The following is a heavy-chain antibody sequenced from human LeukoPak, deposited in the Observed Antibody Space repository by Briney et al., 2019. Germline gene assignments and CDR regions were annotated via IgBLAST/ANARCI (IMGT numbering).Heavy chain of an antibody. CDR3: ARHAVYDFWSGYYNPSFAFDI. Sequence: SETLSLTCTVSGGSISSYYWSWFRQPPGKGLEWIGYIYYSGSTNYNPSLKSRVTISVDTSKNQFSLKLSSVTAADTAVYYCARHAVYDFWSGYYNPSFAFDIWGQGTMVTVSS. J-gene: IGHJ3*02. D-gene: IGHD3-3*01. CDR1: GGSISSYY. CDR2: IYYSGST. V-gene: IGHV4-59*08.